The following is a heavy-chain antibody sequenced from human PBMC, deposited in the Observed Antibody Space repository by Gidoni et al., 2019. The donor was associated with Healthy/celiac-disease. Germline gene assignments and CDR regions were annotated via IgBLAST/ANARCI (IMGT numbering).Heavy chain of an antibody. CDR1: GGSFSGYY. CDR2: INHSGST. J-gene: IGHJ6*02. V-gene: IGHV4-34*01. Sequence: QVQLQQWGAGLLKPSETLSLTCAAYGGSFSGYYWSWIRQPPGKGLQWIGAINHSGSTNYTTSLKSRVTISVDTSNNQFSLQLSSVTAADAAVYYCARNKGGPGYYYGMDVWGQGTTVTVSS. CDR3: ARNKGGPGYYYGMDV.